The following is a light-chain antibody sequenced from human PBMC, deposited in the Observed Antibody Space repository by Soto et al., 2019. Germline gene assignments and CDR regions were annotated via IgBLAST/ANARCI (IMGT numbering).Light chain of an antibody. CDR3: AAWDDSLNAYV. Sequence: QSALTQPPSASGTPGQRLTISCSVSYSNIGSNTVNWSQQLPGTAPKVLIYRSNERPSGVPDRFSGSKSGTSASLAISGLQSGDEADYYCAAWDDSLNAYVFGNGTKVTVL. J-gene: IGLJ1*01. CDR1: YSNIGSNT. CDR2: RSN. V-gene: IGLV1-44*01.